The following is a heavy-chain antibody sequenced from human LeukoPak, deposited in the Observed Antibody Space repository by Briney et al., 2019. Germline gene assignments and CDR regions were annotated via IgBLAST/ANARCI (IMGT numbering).Heavy chain of an antibody. D-gene: IGHD3-16*02. CDR3: ASAPYDYVWGSYRFDY. V-gene: IGHV3-48*03. Sequence: GGSLRLCCAASGFSFSSYERNWVRKAPGMGLESVSYVSSSGSTIYYADSVKGRFTISRDNAKNSLYLQMNSLRAEDTAVYYCASAPYDYVWGSYRFDYWGQGTLVTVSS. CDR2: VSSSGSTI. CDR1: GFSFSSYE. J-gene: IGHJ4*02.